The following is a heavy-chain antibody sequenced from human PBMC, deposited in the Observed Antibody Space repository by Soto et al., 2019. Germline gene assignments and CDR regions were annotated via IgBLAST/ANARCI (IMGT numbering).Heavy chain of an antibody. Sequence: QITLKESGPTLVKPTQTLTLTCTFSGFSLSTSGVGVGWIRQPPGKALEWLALIYWDDDKRYSPSLKSRLTIPKDPSKTQLVLTMTNMDPVDTATYYCAHTFDGYYDSCGYYPTFDYWGQGTLVTVSS. CDR2: IYWDDDK. CDR1: GFSLSTSGVG. D-gene: IGHD3-22*01. V-gene: IGHV2-5*02. CDR3: AHTFDGYYDSCGYYPTFDY. J-gene: IGHJ4*02.